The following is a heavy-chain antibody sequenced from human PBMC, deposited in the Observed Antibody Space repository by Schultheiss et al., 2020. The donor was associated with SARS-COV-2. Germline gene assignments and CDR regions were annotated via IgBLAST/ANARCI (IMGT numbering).Heavy chain of an antibody. CDR2: INHSGST. D-gene: IGHD2-15*01. CDR3: ASPAPRYCSGGSCYRNYYYYYGMDV. J-gene: IGHJ6*02. Sequence: SQTLSLTCAVYGGSFSGYYWSWIRQPPGKGLEWMGEINHSGSTNYNPSLKSRVTISVDTPKNQFSLKLSSVTAADTVVYYCASPAPRYCSGGSCYRNYYYYYGMDVWGQGTTVTVSS. V-gene: IGHV4-34*01. CDR1: GGSFSGYY.